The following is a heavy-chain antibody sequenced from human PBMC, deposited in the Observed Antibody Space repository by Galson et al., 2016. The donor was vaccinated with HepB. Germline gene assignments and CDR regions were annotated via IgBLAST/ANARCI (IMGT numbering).Heavy chain of an antibody. CDR2: IRGSGGGA. V-gene: IGHV3-23*01. CDR1: GFTFRSYG. CDR3: AKEGRLGDGLDV. Sequence: SLRLSCAASGFTFRSYGMNWVRQAPGKGLEWVSGIRGSGGGAYYGDSVKGRFTISRANSKNTLHLQINSLRAEDTAVYYCAKEGRLGDGLDVWGQGTTVTVSS. D-gene: IGHD3-10*01. J-gene: IGHJ6*02.